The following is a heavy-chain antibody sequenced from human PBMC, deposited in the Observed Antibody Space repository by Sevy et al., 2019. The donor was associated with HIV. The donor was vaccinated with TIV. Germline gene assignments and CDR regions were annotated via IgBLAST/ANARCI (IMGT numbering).Heavy chain of an antibody. CDR2: IYWDSDSV. V-gene: IGHV3-9*01. D-gene: IGHD1-26*01. Sequence: GGSLRLSCAASGFTFDDYAMHWVRQAPGKGLEWVSGIYWDSDSVGYADSVKGRFTISRDNSENSLYLQMKSLRPEDTALYYCAKDRVGAARMSGFEIWGQGTMVTVSS. CDR1: GFTFDDYA. CDR3: AKDRVGAARMSGFEI. J-gene: IGHJ3*02.